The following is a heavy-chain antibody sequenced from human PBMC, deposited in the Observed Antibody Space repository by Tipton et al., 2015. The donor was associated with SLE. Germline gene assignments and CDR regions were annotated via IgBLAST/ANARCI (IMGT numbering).Heavy chain of an antibody. CDR1: GFSFSDYY. CDR2: ISSSGTTI. J-gene: IGHJ4*02. Sequence: SLRLSCAASGFSFSDYYMNWIRQAPGKGLEWVSYISSSGTTIYYADSVKGRFTISRDNAKNSLYLQMNSLRAEDTAVYYCARDPGGYCTGGVCYYFDYWGQGTLVTVSS. D-gene: IGHD2-8*02. CDR3: ARDPGGYCTGGVCYYFDY. V-gene: IGHV3-11*01.